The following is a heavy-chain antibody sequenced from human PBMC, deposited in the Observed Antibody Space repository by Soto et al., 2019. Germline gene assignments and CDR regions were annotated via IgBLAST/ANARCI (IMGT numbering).Heavy chain of an antibody. CDR1: GYRFTSYW. J-gene: IGHJ6*02. V-gene: IGHV5-51*01. Sequence: EVQLVQSGAEVKKPGESLKISCKGSGYRFTSYWIGWVRQMPGKGLEWMAIIYPGDSDTRYSPSFQGQVTISADESISTAYLQWSSLKASDTAMYYCVRHGPDYYYYYGMDVWGQGTTVTVSS. CDR2: IYPGDSDT. CDR3: VRHGPDYYYYYGMDV.